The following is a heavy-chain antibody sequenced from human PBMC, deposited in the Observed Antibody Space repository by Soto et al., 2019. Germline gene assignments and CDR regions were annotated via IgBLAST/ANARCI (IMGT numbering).Heavy chain of an antibody. V-gene: IGHV3-66*01. CDR3: VKVGGLSCTTVTNCYAGGFDY. CDR1: GFSVSINY. J-gene: IGHJ4*02. CDR2: IYSGGTT. Sequence: ELQLVESGGGLVQPGGSLRLSCAASGFSVSINYVNWVRQAPGKGLEWVSVIYSGGTTHYADSVKGRFTISRDTSKNTLYLQMNSLRVEDTAVYYCVKVGGLSCTTVTNCYAGGFDYWGQGALVIVSS. D-gene: IGHD2-2*01.